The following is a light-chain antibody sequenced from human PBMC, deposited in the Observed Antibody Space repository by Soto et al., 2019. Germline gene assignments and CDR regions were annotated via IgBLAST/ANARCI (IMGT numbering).Light chain of an antibody. Sequence: EIVMTQSPATLSVSPGERATLSCRASQSVSSNLAWYQQKPGQAPRLLIYGASTRATGIPARFSGSGSGTEFTLTISSLQSEDFAVYYCQHYYNWQAWTLGQGTKVDIK. CDR1: QSVSSN. V-gene: IGKV3-15*01. J-gene: IGKJ1*01. CDR2: GAS. CDR3: QHYYNWQAWT.